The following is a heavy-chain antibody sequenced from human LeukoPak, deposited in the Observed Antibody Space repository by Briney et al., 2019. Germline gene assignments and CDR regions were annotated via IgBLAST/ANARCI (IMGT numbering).Heavy chain of an antibody. Sequence: GASVEVSCKASGYTFTSYDINWVRQATGQGLEWMGWMNPNSGNTGYAQKFQGRVTMTRNTSISTAYMELSSLRSEDTAVYYCARVQSEYYYDSSGYYPWGQGTLVTVSS. CDR2: MNPNSGNT. D-gene: IGHD3-22*01. V-gene: IGHV1-8*01. CDR3: ARVQSEYYYDSSGYYP. J-gene: IGHJ5*02. CDR1: GYTFTSYD.